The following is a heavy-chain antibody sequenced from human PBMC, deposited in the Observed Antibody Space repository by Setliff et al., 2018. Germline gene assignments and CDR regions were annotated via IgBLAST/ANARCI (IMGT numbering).Heavy chain of an antibody. D-gene: IGHD3-22*01. CDR3: ARESRYYYDNLGTLDY. V-gene: IGHV4-30-4*08. Sequence: SETLSLTCTVSGGSISSGDYYWSWIRQPPGKGLEWIGYIYSSGSTYYNPSLKSRVSISVDTSKNQFSLKLCSVTAADTAVYYCARESRYYYDNLGTLDYWGQGILVTVSS. CDR1: GGSISSGDYY. J-gene: IGHJ4*02. CDR2: IYSSGST.